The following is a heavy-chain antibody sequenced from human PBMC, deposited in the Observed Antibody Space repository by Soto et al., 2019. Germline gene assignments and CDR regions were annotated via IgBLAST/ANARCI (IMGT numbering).Heavy chain of an antibody. J-gene: IGHJ3*02. CDR1: GDSVSSNSAA. Sequence: SQTLSLTFAISGDSVSSNSAAWNWIRQSPSRGFEWLGRTYYRSKWYNDYAVSVKSRITINPDTSKNQFSLQLNSVTPEDTAVYYCARTIGMAGSIHAFEIWGQRTMVTVS. CDR2: TYYRSKWYN. V-gene: IGHV6-1*01. CDR3: ARTIGMAGSIHAFEI. D-gene: IGHD6-19*01.